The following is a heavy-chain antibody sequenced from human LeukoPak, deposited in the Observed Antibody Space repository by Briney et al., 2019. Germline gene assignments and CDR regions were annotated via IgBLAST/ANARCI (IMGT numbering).Heavy chain of an antibody. Sequence: GGSLRLSCAASGFTVTSNYMSWVRQAPGKGLEWVSVIYSGGSTFYADSVKGRFTISRDNSKNTVYLQMNSLRAEDTAVYYCAREGYYGSGSWDWGQGTMVTVFS. D-gene: IGHD3-10*01. V-gene: IGHV3-66*01. J-gene: IGHJ3*01. CDR3: AREGYYGSGSWD. CDR2: IYSGGST. CDR1: GFTVTSNY.